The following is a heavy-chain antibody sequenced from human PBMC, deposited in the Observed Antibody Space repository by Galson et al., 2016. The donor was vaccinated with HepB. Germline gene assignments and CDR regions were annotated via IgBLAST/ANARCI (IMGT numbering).Heavy chain of an antibody. CDR3: ARQLGLTITAWGWFDP. Sequence: ETLSLTCTVSGGSVSSSYSYWGWIRQPPGKGLEWIGGMYYGGRTYYNPSLKSRLTISVDTSKNQFSLKLISVTAADTAVYYCARQLGLTITAWGWFDPWGQGTLVTVSS. CDR1: GGSVSSSYSY. D-gene: IGHD5-24*01. V-gene: IGHV4-39*01. CDR2: MYYGGRT. J-gene: IGHJ5*02.